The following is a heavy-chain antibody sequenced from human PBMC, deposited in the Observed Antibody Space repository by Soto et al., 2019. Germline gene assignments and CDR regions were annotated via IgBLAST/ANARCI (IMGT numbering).Heavy chain of an antibody. CDR3: TYSSFYT. J-gene: IGHJ5*02. D-gene: IGHD6-6*01. CDR2: IWYDGSNK. CDR1: GFTFSSYG. V-gene: IGHV3-33*01. Sequence: PGGSLRLSCAASGFTFSSYGMHWVRQAPGKGLEWVAVIWYDGSNKYYADSVKGRFTISRDNSKNTLYLQMNSPRAEDTAVYYCTYSSFYTWGQGTLVTVSS.